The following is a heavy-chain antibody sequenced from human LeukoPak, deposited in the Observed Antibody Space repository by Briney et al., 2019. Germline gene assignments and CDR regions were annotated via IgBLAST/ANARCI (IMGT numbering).Heavy chain of an antibody. CDR1: GFTFGSYA. D-gene: IGHD2-15*01. Sequence: GGSLRLSCAASGFTFGSYAMSWVRQAPGKGLEWVSAISGSGGSTYYADSVKGRFTISRDNSKNTLYLQMNSLRAEDTAVYYCAKVPKVVVVAADFDYWGQGTLVTVSS. CDR3: AKVPKVVVVAADFDY. CDR2: ISGSGGST. J-gene: IGHJ4*02. V-gene: IGHV3-23*01.